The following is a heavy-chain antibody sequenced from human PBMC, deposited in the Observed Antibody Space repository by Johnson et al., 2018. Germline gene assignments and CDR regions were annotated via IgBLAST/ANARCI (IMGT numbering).Heavy chain of an antibody. CDR1: GFTFSSYS. J-gene: IGHJ5*02. CDR3: ARDPYYGSGSNWFDP. CDR2: ISSSSSYI. D-gene: IGHD3-10*01. Sequence: VQLVQSGGGLVKPGGSLRLSCAASGFTFSSYSMNWVRQAPGKGLEWVSSISSSSSYIYYADSGKGRFTISRENAKNSLYLQMNSLRAEDTAVDYGARDPYYGSGSNWFDPWGQGTLVTVSS. V-gene: IGHV3-21*01.